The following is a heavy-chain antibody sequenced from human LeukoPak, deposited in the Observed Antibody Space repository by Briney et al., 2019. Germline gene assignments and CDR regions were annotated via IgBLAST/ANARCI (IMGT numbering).Heavy chain of an antibody. V-gene: IGHV4-4*09. CDR2: IYTSGST. Sequence: SETLSLTCTVSGGSISSYYWSWIRQPPGKGLEWIGYIYTSGSTNYNPSLKSRVTISVDTSKNQFSLKLSSVTAADTAVYYCAGHSDDWNSYFDYWGQGTLVTVSS. D-gene: IGHD1-7*01. CDR3: AGHSDDWNSYFDY. CDR1: GGSISSYY. J-gene: IGHJ4*02.